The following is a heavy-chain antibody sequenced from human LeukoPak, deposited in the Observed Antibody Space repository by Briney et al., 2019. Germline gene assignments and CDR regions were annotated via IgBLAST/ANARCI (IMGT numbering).Heavy chain of an antibody. Sequence: ASVKVSCKASGYTFTNYGISWVRQAPGQGLEWMGWISAYNGNTNYAQKLQGRVTMTTDTSTSTAYTELRSLRSDDTAVYYCARDYYDSSGYAEYFQHWGQGTLVTVSS. D-gene: IGHD3-22*01. J-gene: IGHJ1*01. V-gene: IGHV1-18*01. CDR2: ISAYNGNT. CDR1: GYTFTNYG. CDR3: ARDYYDSSGYAEYFQH.